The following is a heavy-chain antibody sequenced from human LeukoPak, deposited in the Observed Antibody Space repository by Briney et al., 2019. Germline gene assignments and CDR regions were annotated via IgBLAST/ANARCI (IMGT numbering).Heavy chain of an antibody. V-gene: IGHV3-21*01. CDR3: AGSTDYPDDYDSSGYYYSF. CDR2: ISSSSSYI. CDR1: GFTFSSYW. Sequence: GGSLRLSCAASGFTFSSYWMSWVRQAPGKGLEWVSSISSSSSYIYYADSVKGRFTISRDNAKNSLYLQMNSLRAEDTAVYYCAGSTDYPDDYDSSGYYYSFWGQGTLVTVSS. J-gene: IGHJ4*02. D-gene: IGHD3-22*01.